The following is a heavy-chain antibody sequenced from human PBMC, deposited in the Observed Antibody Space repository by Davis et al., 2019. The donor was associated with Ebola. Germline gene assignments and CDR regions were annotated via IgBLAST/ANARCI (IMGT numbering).Heavy chain of an antibody. Sequence: GESLKISCAASGFTFSDYYMSWIRQAPGKGLEWVSYISSSGSTIYYADSVKGRFTISRDNAKNSLYLQMNSLRAEDTAVYYCASYYGSGSSNYYYYYYMDVWGKGTTVTVSS. D-gene: IGHD3-10*01. V-gene: IGHV3-11*04. J-gene: IGHJ6*03. CDR1: GFTFSDYY. CDR3: ASYYGSGSSNYYYYYYMDV. CDR2: ISSSGSTI.